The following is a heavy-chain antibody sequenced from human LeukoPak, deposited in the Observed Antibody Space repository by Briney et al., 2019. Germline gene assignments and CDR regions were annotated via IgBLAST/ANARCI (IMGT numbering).Heavy chain of an antibody. CDR2: VYYSGST. V-gene: IGHV4-59*08. CDR1: GGSIGSYY. J-gene: IGHJ5*02. D-gene: IGHD2-15*01. Sequence: SETLSLTCTVSGGSIGSYYWSWIRQPPGKGLEWIGYVYYSGSTNYNPSLKSRVTISVDTSKNQFSLKLSSVTAADTAVYYCARQRGYCSGGNRYNNWFDPWGQGTLVTVSS. CDR3: ARQRGYCSGGNRYNNWFDP.